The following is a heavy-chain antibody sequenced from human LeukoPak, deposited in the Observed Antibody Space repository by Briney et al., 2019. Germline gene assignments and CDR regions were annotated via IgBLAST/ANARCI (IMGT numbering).Heavy chain of an antibody. J-gene: IGHJ4*02. CDR1: GLTFSSYS. D-gene: IGHD3/OR15-3a*01. CDR2: ISSSSSTI. Sequence: GGSLRLSCAVSGLTFSSYSMNWVRQAPGKGLEWVSYISSSSSTIYYADSVKGRFTISRDNAKNSLYLQMNSLRAEDTAVYYCARQTGSGLFTLPGGQGTLVTVSS. V-gene: IGHV3-48*01. CDR3: ARQTGSGLFTLP.